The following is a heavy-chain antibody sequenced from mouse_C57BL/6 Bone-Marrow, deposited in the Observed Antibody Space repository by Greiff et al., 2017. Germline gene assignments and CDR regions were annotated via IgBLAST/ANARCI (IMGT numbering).Heavy chain of an antibody. CDR3: ANPGGYYEGVDWYFDV. V-gene: IGHV1-64*01. CDR1: GYTFTSYW. Sequence: QVQLQQPGAELVKPGASVKLSCKASGYTFTSYWMHWVKQRPGQGLEWIGMIHPNSGSTNYNEKFKSKATLTVDKSSSTAYMQLSSLTSEDSAVYYWANPGGYYEGVDWYFDVWGTGTTVTVSS. D-gene: IGHD2-3*01. CDR2: IHPNSGST. J-gene: IGHJ1*03.